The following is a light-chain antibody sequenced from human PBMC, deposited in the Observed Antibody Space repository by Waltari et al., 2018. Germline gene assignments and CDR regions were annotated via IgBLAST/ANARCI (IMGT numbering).Light chain of an antibody. Sequence: DIVMTQSPDSPAVSLGERATITCKSSQTVLTGSNNRNHLAWFQHKSGQPPKLLISWASTREYGVPDRFTGSGSGTDFTLVISSLQAEDVAVYYCQQYYSNPPLFGQGTRVEI. CDR2: WAS. CDR3: QQYYSNPPL. J-gene: IGKJ1*01. V-gene: IGKV4-1*01. CDR1: QTVLTGSNNRNH.